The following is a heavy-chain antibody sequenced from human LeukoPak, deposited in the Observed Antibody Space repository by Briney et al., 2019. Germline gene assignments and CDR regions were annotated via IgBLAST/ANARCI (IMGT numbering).Heavy chain of an antibody. V-gene: IGHV4-34*01. CDR2: IKHSGST. Sequence: SENLSLTCAVYSGSCSGYYWIWIAQPPGKGREGIGEIKHSGSTNYNPSLKSRITISVKTSKNQFSLKLSPMTAADTAVYYCARGGPYSSSWYGARAYFQHWGQGTLVTVSS. CDR1: SGSCSGYY. CDR3: ARGGPYSSSWYGARAYFQH. J-gene: IGHJ1*01. D-gene: IGHD6-13*01.